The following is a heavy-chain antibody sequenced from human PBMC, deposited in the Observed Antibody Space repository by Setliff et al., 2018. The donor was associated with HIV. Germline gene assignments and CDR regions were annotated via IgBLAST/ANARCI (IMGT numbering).Heavy chain of an antibody. Sequence: LSLTCTVSGGSISSYYWSWIRQPPGKGLEWIGYIYTSGSTNYNPSLKSRVTIPVDTSKNQFSLKLSSVTAADTAIYFCARRRKFGAAAAGPMDYWGQGTLVTVSS. J-gene: IGHJ4*01. CDR3: ARRRKFGAAAAGPMDY. V-gene: IGHV4-4*09. CDR2: IYTSGST. CDR1: GGSISSYY. D-gene: IGHD6-13*01.